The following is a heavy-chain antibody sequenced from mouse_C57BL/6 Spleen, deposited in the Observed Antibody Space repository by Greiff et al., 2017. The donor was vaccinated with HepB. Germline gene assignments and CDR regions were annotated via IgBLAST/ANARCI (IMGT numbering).Heavy chain of an antibody. V-gene: IGHV1-61*01. CDR1: GYTFTSYW. J-gene: IGHJ2*01. CDR3: ARGGRDYFDY. Sequence: VQLQQPGAELVRPGSSVKLSCKASGYTFTSYWMDWVKQRPGQGLEWIGNIYPSDSETHYNQKFKDKATLTVDKSSSTAYMQFSSLTSEDSAVYYCARGGRDYFDYWGQGTTLTVSS. CDR2: IYPSDSET.